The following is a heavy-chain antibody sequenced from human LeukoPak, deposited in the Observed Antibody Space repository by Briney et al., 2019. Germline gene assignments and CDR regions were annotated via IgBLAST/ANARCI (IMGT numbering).Heavy chain of an antibody. D-gene: IGHD6-25*01. V-gene: IGHV2-5*02. Sequence: ESGPTLVNPTQTLTLTCTFSGFSLDTNGVGVGWIRQPPGKPLEWLALIYWDDDKRYSPSLKSRLAITKDTSKNQVVLTMTNMDPGDTATYYCAHRQRQLGLYCFAYWGQGTLVTVPS. CDR1: GFSLDTNGVG. CDR3: AHRQRQLGLYCFAY. J-gene: IGHJ4*02. CDR2: IYWDDDK.